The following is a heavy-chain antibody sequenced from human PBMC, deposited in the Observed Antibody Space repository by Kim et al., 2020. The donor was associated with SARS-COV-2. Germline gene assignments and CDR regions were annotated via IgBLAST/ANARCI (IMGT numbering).Heavy chain of an antibody. J-gene: IGHJ6*01. Sequence: SETLSLTCTVSGGSISSSSYYWGWIRQPPGKGLEWIGSIYYSGSTYYNPSLKSRVTISVDTSKNQFSLKLSSVTAADTAVYYCARRVVVDAYYYYGMDV. V-gene: IGHV4-39*01. CDR2: IYYSGST. D-gene: IGHD2-15*01. CDR1: GGSISSSSYY. CDR3: ARRVVVDAYYYYGMDV.